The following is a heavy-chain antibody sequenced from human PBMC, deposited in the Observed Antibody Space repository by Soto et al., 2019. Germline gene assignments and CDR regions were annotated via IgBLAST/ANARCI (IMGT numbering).Heavy chain of an antibody. CDR2: IYYSGST. Sequence: LSLTCTVSGGSISSGGYYWSWIRQHPGKGLEWIGYIYYSGSTYYNPSLKSRVTISVDTSKNQFSLKLSSVTAADTAVYYCARVFMVRGVIFDYWGQGTLVTVSS. J-gene: IGHJ4*02. D-gene: IGHD3-10*01. CDR1: GGSISSGGYY. V-gene: IGHV4-31*03. CDR3: ARVFMVRGVIFDY.